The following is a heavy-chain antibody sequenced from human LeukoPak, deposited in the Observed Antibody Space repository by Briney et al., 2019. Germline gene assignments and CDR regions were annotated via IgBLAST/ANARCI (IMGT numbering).Heavy chain of an antibody. V-gene: IGHV1-2*02. J-gene: IGHJ5*02. CDR3: ARDVNCSGGSCSNWFDP. Sequence: GASVKVSCKASGYTFTGYYMHWVRQAPGQGLEWMGWINPNSGGTNYAQKFQGRVTMTRDTSISTAYMELSRLRSDDTAVYYCARDVNCSGGSCSNWFDPWGQGTLVTVSS. D-gene: IGHD2-15*01. CDR1: GYTFTGYY. CDR2: INPNSGGT.